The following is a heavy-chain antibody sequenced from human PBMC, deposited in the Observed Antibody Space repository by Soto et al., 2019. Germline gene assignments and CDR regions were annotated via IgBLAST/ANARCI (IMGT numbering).Heavy chain of an antibody. J-gene: IGHJ4*01. D-gene: IGHD3-10*01. CDR2: IYPGDSDT. CDR3: ARPGYGSRSPQAFAH. V-gene: IGHV5-51*01. Sequence: PGESLKISCKGSGYSFTSYWIGWVRQMPGKGLEWMGIIYPGDSDTRYSPSFQGQVTISADKSISTAYLQWSSLKASDTAMYYCARPGYGSRSPQAFAHWPHRTLVPASS. CDR1: GYSFTSYW.